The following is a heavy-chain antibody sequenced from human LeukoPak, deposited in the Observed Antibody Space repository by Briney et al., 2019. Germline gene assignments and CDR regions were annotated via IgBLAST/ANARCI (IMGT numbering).Heavy chain of an antibody. V-gene: IGHV3-30*04. CDR1: GFTFSNFA. CDR3: AREGKNTYYYDSSGSGFDY. J-gene: IGHJ4*02. D-gene: IGHD3-22*01. CDR2: ISYDGSNK. Sequence: GGSLRLSCAASGFTFSNFAMHWVRQAPGKGLEWVAVISYDGSNKYYADSVKGRFTISRDNSKNTLYLQMNSLRAEDTAVYYCAREGKNTYYYDSSGSGFDYWGQGTLVTVSS.